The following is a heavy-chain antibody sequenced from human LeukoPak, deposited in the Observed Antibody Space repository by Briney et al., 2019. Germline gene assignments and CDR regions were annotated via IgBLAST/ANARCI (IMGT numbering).Heavy chain of an antibody. CDR2: IYTSGST. V-gene: IGHV4-4*07. CDR1: GGSISSYY. J-gene: IGHJ4*02. Sequence: SSETLSLTCTVSGGSISSYYWSWIRQPAGKGLEWIGRIYTSGSTNYNPSLKSRVTISVDKSKNQFSLKLSSVTAADTAVYYCARAPFVYYYDSSGFVDYWGQGTLVTVSS. D-gene: IGHD3-22*01. CDR3: ARAPFVYYYDSSGFVDY.